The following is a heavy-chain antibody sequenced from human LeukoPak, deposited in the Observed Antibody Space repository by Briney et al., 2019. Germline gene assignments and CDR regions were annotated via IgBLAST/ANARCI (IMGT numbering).Heavy chain of an antibody. D-gene: IGHD5-18*01. CDR2: IYYSGST. CDR3: ARARPGYSYGYSGGTCFDY. Sequence: SETLSLTCTVSGGSISSSSYYWGWIRQPPGKGLEWIGSIYYSGSTYYNPSLKSRVTISVDTSKNQFSLKLSSVTAADTAVYYCARARPGYSYGYSGGTCFDYWGQGTLVTVSS. J-gene: IGHJ4*02. V-gene: IGHV4-39*01. CDR1: GGSISSSSYY.